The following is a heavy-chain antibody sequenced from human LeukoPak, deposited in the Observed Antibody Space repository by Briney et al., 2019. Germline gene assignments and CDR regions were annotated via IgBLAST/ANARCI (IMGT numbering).Heavy chain of an antibody. V-gene: IGHV4-59*08. CDR1: AGSISNYY. J-gene: IGHJ4*02. D-gene: IGHD6-13*01. CDR2: ISYSGST. Sequence: SETLSLTCTVSAGSISNYYWSWIRQRPGKGLEWIGYISYSGSTNYNPSLKSRVTISVDTSKNQFSLKLSSVTAADTAVYYCARLGPAAGTSFDYWGQGTLVTVSS. CDR3: ARLGPAAGTSFDY.